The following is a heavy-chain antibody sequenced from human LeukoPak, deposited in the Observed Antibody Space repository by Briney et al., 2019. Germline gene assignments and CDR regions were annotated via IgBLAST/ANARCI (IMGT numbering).Heavy chain of an antibody. CDR3: AKYPIYCSSTSCYHFDY. CDR2: INTDGSST. Sequence: PGGSLRLSCAASGFTFSSYWMHWVRQAPGKGLVWVSRINTDGSSTNYADSVKGRFTMSRDNAKNTLYLQMNSLRAEDTAVYYCAKYPIYCSSTSCYHFDYWGQGTLVTVSS. V-gene: IGHV3-74*01. CDR1: GFTFSSYW. J-gene: IGHJ4*02. D-gene: IGHD2-2*01.